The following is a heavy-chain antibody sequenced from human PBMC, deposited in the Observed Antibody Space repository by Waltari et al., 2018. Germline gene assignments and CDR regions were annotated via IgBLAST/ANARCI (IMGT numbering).Heavy chain of an antibody. V-gene: IGHV1-2*02. CDR1: GYTFTGYY. CDR2: INPNSVGT. Sequence: QVQLVQSGAEVKKPGASVKVSCTASGYTFTGYYMHWVRPAPGHGLEWMGWINPNSVGTNYAQKFQGRVTMTRDTSISTAYMELSRLRSDDTAVYYCASEEGFLEGGWGQGTLVTVSS. J-gene: IGHJ4*02. CDR3: ASEEGFLEGG. D-gene: IGHD3-3*01.